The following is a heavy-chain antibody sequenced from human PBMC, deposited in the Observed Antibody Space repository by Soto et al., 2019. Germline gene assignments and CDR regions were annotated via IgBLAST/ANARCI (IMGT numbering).Heavy chain of an antibody. CDR2: INHSGST. CDR1: GGSFSGYY. J-gene: IGHJ4*02. Sequence: PSETLSLTCAVYGGSFSGYYWSWIRQPPGKGLEWIGEINHSGSTNYNPSLKSRVTISVDTSKNQFSLKLSSVTAADTAVYYCARSSYGYSVFDYWGQGTLVT. D-gene: IGHD5-18*01. CDR3: ARSSYGYSVFDY. V-gene: IGHV4-34*01.